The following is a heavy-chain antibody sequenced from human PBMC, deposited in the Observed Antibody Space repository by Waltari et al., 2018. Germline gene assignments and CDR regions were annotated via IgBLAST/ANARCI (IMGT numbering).Heavy chain of an antibody. V-gene: IGHV1-69*08. J-gene: IGHJ4*02. CDR2: IIPSLGIA. CDR1: GGTFSSYT. CDR3: ARDRRGEPAAAFDY. Sequence: QVQLVQSGAEVKKPGSSVKVSCKASGGTFSSYTISWVRQAPGQGLEWMGRIIPSLGIANDAQKLQGRVTITAEKATSTAYMELSSLRSEDTAVYYCARDRRGEPAAAFDYWGQGTLVTVSS. D-gene: IGHD6-13*01.